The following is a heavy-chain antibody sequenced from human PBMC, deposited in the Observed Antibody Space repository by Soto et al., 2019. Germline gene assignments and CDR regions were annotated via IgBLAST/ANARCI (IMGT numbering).Heavy chain of an antibody. V-gene: IGHV4-39*01. J-gene: IGHJ4*02. Sequence: QVQLQESGPGLVKPSETLSLTCTVSGGSISSSSYYWGWIRQPPGKGLEWIGSIYDSGSTYYNPSLKSRVTISVDTSKKQFSLKVSSVTAADTAVYYCARHGGYCSGGSCPPGYWGQGTLVTVSS. CDR1: GGSISSSSYY. D-gene: IGHD2-15*01. CDR3: ARHGGYCSGGSCPPGY. CDR2: IYDSGST.